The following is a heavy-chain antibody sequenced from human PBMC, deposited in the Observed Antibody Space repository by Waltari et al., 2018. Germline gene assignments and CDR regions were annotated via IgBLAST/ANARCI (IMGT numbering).Heavy chain of an antibody. J-gene: IGHJ3*02. CDR1: GGSISSSSYY. CDR3: ARVGYSSSWYGYAFDI. D-gene: IGHD6-13*01. Sequence: QLQLQESGPGLVKPSETLSLTCTVSGGSISSSSYYWGWIRQPPGKGLEWIGSIYYSGSTYDNPSLKSRVTISVDTSKNQFSLKLSSVTAADTAVYYCARVGYSSSWYGYAFDIWGQGTMVTVSS. V-gene: IGHV4-39*07. CDR2: IYYSGST.